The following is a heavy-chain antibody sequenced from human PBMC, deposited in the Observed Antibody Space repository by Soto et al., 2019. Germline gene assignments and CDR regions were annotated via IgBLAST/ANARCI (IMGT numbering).Heavy chain of an antibody. CDR2: IRSKADGGTT. D-gene: IGHD3-10*01. V-gene: IGHV3-49*03. Sequence: GGSLRLSCTVSGFTFGDHAMSWFRQAPGKGLEWVGFIRSKADGGTTEYAASVKGRFTISRDDSKSIAYLQMSSLKTEDSAVYYCTRSFTGGYYGLDVWGQGTKVTVSS. CDR1: GFTFGDHA. CDR3: TRSFTGGYYGLDV. J-gene: IGHJ6*02.